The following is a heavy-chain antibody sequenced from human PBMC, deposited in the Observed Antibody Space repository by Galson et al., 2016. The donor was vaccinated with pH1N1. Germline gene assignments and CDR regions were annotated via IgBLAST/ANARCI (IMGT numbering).Heavy chain of an antibody. V-gene: IGHV4-34*01. Sequence: LSLTCAVYGGSFSDSSWGWIRQSPGKGLEWIGSIYQSGRSYYNPSLKSRVAISVDSSKNLFSLNLTSVTAADTAVYYCARMTRITGPDTEYYFDYWGQGMLVTVSS. J-gene: IGHJ4*02. D-gene: IGHD1-14*01. CDR3: ARMTRITGPDTEYYFDY. CDR2: IYQSGRS. CDR1: GGSFSDSS.